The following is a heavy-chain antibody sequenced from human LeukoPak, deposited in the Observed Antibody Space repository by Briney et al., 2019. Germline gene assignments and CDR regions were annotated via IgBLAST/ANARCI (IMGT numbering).Heavy chain of an antibody. Sequence: PSETLSLTCTVSGYSISSGYYWGWIRQPPGKGLEWIGSIYHSGSTYYNPSLKSRVTISVDTSKNQFSLKLSSVTAADTAVYYCARDGGVTRYYYYIDVWGKGTTVTVSS. CDR1: GYSISSGYY. J-gene: IGHJ6*03. V-gene: IGHV4-38-2*02. CDR2: IYHSGST. D-gene: IGHD3-16*01. CDR3: ARDGGVTRYYYYIDV.